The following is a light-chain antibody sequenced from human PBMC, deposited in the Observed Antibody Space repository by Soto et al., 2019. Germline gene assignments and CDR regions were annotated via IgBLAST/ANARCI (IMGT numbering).Light chain of an antibody. Sequence: DIQMTHSPSTLSASVGDRVTITCRASHIITNRVAWYQQKPGKAPKVLIYDASSFESEVTSRFSGRAYGTEFILAIIGLQPDHFETYQCQHYSGMWT. V-gene: IGKV1-5*01. J-gene: IGKJ1*01. CDR1: HIITNR. CDR3: QHYSGMWT. CDR2: DAS.